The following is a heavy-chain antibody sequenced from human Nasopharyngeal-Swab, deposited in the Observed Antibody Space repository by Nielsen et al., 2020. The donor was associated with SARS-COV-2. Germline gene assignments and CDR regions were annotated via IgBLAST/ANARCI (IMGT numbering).Heavy chain of an antibody. CDR1: GYTLTELS. CDR2: FDPEDGET. J-gene: IGHJ4*02. Sequence: ASVKVSCKVSGYTLTELSMHWVRQAPGKGLEWMGGFDPEDGETIYAQKFQGRVTITADKSTSTAYMELSSLRSEDTAVYYCARDVGFSAPDWGQGTLVTVSS. CDR3: ARDVGFSAPD. V-gene: IGHV1-24*01. D-gene: IGHD3-10*01.